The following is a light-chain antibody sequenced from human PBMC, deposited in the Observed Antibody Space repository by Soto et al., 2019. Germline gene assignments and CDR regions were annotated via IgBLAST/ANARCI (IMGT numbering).Light chain of an antibody. CDR3: QQPPHT. CDR2: ATS. J-gene: IGKJ3*01. CDR1: QTPRTF. Sequence: DIQVTQSPSSLSASVGDRVTITCRAGQTPRTFINWYQQKPGKAPRLLIYATSTLQSGVPSRFSGRDSGADFTLTINNLQPEDFATYYCQQPPHTFGPGTKVDIK. V-gene: IGKV1-39*01.